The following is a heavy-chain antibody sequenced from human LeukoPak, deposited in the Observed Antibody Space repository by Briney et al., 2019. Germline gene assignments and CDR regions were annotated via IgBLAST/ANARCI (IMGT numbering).Heavy chain of an antibody. CDR2: ISYDGSNK. CDR3: AKRRTLDYGMDV. Sequence: GRSLRLSCAASGFTFSSYGMHWVRQAPGKGLEWVAVISYDGSNKYYADSVKGRFTISRDNSKNTLYLQMNSLRAEDTAVYYCAKRRTLDYGMDVWGQGTTVTVSS. V-gene: IGHV3-30*18. J-gene: IGHJ6*02. D-gene: IGHD1-14*01. CDR1: GFTFSSYG.